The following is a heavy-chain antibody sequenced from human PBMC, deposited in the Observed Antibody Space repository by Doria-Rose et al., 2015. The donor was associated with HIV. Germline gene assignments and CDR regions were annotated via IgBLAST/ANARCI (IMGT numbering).Heavy chain of an antibody. D-gene: IGHD5-12*01. CDR3: ARGVATTAGYYFDY. V-gene: IGHV4-59*01. CDR2: IYDNSGSS. CDR1: GGSISSYY. J-gene: IGHJ4*02. Sequence: GGSISSYYWSWIRQPPGKGLEWIGYIYDNSGSSNYNPSLKSRVTISVDTSKSQFSLELSSVTAADTAVYYCARGVATTAGYYFDYWGQGTLVTVSS.